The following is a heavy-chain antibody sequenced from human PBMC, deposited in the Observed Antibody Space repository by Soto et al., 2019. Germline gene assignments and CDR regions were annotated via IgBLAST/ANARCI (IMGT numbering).Heavy chain of an antibody. Sequence: PGGSLRLSCAASGFTFSSYAMSWVRQAPGKGLEWVSAISGSGGSTYYADSVKGRFTISRDNSKNTLYLQMNSLRAEDTAVYYCAKGAVVVAASKSNYYYYMDVWGKGTTVTVSS. CDR3: AKGAVVVAASKSNYYYYMDV. V-gene: IGHV3-23*01. CDR2: ISGSGGST. D-gene: IGHD2-15*01. J-gene: IGHJ6*03. CDR1: GFTFSSYA.